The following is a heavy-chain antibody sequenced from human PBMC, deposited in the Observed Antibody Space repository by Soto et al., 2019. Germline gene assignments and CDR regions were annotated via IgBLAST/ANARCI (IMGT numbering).Heavy chain of an antibody. D-gene: IGHD3-10*01. CDR2: IDAGNGNK. J-gene: IGHJ4*02. CDR3: TRDWEITVSTWSFGGF. Sequence: QVQLVQSGAEVKRPGASVKVSCKASGYTFTTYPIHWVRQAPGQRLEWMGWIDAGNGNKGSSQQFQGRVTITADKSTSTAYMELSGLRFEDTAMYYCTRDWEITVSTWSFGGFWGRGTLVTVSS. V-gene: IGHV1-3*01. CDR1: GYTFTTYP.